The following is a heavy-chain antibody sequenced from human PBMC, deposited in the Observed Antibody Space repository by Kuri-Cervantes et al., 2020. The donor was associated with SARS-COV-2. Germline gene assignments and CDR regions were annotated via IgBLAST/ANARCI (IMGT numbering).Heavy chain of an antibody. CDR3: ARTGPRDGYYYDSSGSDAFDI. J-gene: IGHJ3*02. CDR2: IKQDGSEK. D-gene: IGHD3-22*01. CDR1: GFTFSSYW. Sequence: GESLKISCAASGFTFSSYWMSWVRQAPGKGLEWVANIKQDGSEKYYVDSVKGRFTISRDNAKNSLYLQMNSLRAEDTAVYYCARTGPRDGYYYDSSGSDAFDIWGQGTMVTVSS. V-gene: IGHV3-7*01.